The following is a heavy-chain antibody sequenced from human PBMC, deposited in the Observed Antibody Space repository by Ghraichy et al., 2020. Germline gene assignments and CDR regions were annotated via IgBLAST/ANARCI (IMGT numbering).Heavy chain of an antibody. CDR3: ARSRPLTDAFDI. V-gene: IGHV4-30-2*01. D-gene: IGHD4/OR15-4a*01. Sequence: SLRLSLTCAVSGGSISSGGYSWSWIRQPPGKGLEWIGYIYHSGSTYYNPSLKSRVTISVDRSKNQFSLKLSSVTAADTAVYYCARSRPLTDAFDIWGQGTMVTVSS. CDR1: GGSISSGGYS. CDR2: IYHSGST. J-gene: IGHJ3*02.